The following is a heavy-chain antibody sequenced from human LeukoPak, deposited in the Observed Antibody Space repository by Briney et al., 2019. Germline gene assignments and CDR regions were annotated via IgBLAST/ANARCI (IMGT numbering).Heavy chain of an antibody. D-gene: IGHD1-7*01. CDR2: ISAYNGNT. J-gene: IGHJ4*02. V-gene: IGHV1-18*01. CDR1: GYTFTSYG. CDR3: ARDLTGTTDLDY. Sequence: ASVKVSCKASGYTFTSYGISWVRQAPGQGLEWMGWISAYNGNTNYAQKLQGRVTMTTDTSTSTAYMELRSLRSDDTAVCYCARDLTGTTDLDYWGQGTLVTVSS.